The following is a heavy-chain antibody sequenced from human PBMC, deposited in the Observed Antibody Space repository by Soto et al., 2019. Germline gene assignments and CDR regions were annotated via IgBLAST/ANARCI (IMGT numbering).Heavy chain of an antibody. J-gene: IGHJ4*02. CDR3: ARDYVCSGGSCYSDY. CDR1: GGSVNSGSYY. Sequence: LSLTCSVSGGSVNSGSYYWSWIRQPPGKGLEWIGYIYYRGTTKYNPSLKGRVTISIDTSKNQISLKLNSVTAADTAVYYCARDYVCSGGSCYSDYWGQGTLVTVSS. D-gene: IGHD2-15*01. CDR2: IYYRGTT. V-gene: IGHV4-61*01.